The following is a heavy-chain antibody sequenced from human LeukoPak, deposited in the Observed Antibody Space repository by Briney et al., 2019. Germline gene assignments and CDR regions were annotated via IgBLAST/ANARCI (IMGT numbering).Heavy chain of an antibody. V-gene: IGHV3-48*03. CDR3: ARDPYSGNYGNYYYYYMDV. D-gene: IGHD1-26*01. CDR2: ISSIGSTI. CDR1: GFTFSSYE. Sequence: GGSLRFSGAASGFTFSSYEMNWVRKAPGKGLEWVSYISSIGSTIYYADSVKGRFTISRDNAKNSLFLQMNNLSPDDTAVYFCARDPYSGNYGNYYYYYMDVWGKGTTVTISS. J-gene: IGHJ6*03.